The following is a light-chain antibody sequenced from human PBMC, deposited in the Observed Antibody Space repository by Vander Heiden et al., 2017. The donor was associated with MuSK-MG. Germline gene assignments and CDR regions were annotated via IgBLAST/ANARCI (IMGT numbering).Light chain of an antibody. J-gene: IGLJ2*01. V-gene: IGLV2-14*01. CDR3: SSYTSSSTLEGVV. CDR1: SSDVGGYNY. CDR2: DVS. Sequence: QSALTQPASVSGSPGQSITISCPGTSSDVGGYNYVSWYQQHPGKAPKLMIYDVSNRPSGVSNRFSGSKSGNTASLTISGLQAEDEADYYCSSYTSSSTLEGVVFGGGTKLTVL.